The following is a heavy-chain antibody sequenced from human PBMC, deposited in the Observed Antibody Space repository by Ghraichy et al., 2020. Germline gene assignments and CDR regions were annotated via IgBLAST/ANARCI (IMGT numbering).Heavy chain of an antibody. D-gene: IGHD3-9*01. CDR2: INHSGST. V-gene: IGHV4-34*01. J-gene: IGHJ1*01. CDR1: GGSFSGYY. CDR3: ATSPLRYFDWLSRVEYFQH. Sequence: SETLSLTCAVYGGSFSGYYWSWIRQPPGKGLEWIGEINHSGSTNYNQSLKSRVTISVDTSKNQFSLKLSSVTAADTAVYYCATSPLRYFDWLSRVEYFQHWGQGTLVTVSS.